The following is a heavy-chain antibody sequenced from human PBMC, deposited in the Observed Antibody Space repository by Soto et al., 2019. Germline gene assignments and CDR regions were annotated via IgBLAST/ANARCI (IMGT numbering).Heavy chain of an antibody. CDR3: ASSAVAADTGDY. Sequence: QVQLQESGPGLVKPSETLSLTCTVSGGSISSYYWSWIRQPPGKGLEWIGYIYYSGSTNYNPSLKSRVTIAVDTSKKQFPLKLSSVTAADTAVYYCASSAVAADTGDYWGQGTLVTVSS. V-gene: IGHV4-59*01. CDR2: IYYSGST. J-gene: IGHJ4*02. CDR1: GGSISSYY. D-gene: IGHD6-19*01.